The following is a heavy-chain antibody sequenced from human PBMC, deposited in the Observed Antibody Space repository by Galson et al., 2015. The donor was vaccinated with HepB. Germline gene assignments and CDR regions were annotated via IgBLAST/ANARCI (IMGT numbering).Heavy chain of an antibody. D-gene: IGHD3-22*01. J-gene: IGHJ4*02. CDR2: ISYDGSNK. CDR1: GFSFSSHV. V-gene: IGHV3-30*18. CDR3: AKRHTNDYYLFDY. Sequence: SLRLSCAASGFSFSSHVMHWVRQTPGKGLEWVAVISYDGSNKYYADSVKGRFTISRDNSKNTLYLQMNSLRAEDTAVYYCAKRHTNDYYLFDYWGQGTLVTVSS.